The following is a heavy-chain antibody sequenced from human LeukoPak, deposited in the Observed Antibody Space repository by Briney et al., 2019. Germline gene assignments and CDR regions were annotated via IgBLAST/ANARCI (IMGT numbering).Heavy chain of an antibody. CDR3: ARDSVGVPTDFDY. D-gene: IGHD1-26*01. Sequence: PGGSLRLSCAASGFIFTNYFMSWVRQAPGKGLEWVASIKHDGSEKYYVDSVRGRSTISRDNTMNSLYLQMSSLRAEDTAVYYCARDSVGVPTDFDYWGQGTLVTVSS. J-gene: IGHJ4*02. CDR2: IKHDGSEK. CDR1: GFIFTNYF. V-gene: IGHV3-7*01.